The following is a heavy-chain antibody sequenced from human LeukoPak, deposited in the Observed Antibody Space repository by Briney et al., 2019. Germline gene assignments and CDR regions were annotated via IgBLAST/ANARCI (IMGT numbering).Heavy chain of an antibody. Sequence: PGRSLRLSCAASGFTFDNYAMHWVRQAPGKGLEWVSGISWNSRSIGYADSVKGRFTISRDNAKNALYLEMNSLRTEDTALYYCAKDTDYYAGLDAWGQGTTVTVSS. V-gene: IGHV3-9*01. J-gene: IGHJ6*02. CDR2: ISWNSRSI. D-gene: IGHD3-9*01. CDR3: AKDTDYYAGLDA. CDR1: GFTFDNYA.